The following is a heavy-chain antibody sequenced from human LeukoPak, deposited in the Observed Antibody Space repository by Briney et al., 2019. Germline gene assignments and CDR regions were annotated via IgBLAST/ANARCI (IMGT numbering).Heavy chain of an antibody. CDR2: ISSTSAYI. D-gene: IGHD2-15*01. Sequence: KSGGSLRLSCAGSGFALKSYSLSWVRQAPGKGLEWVSSISSTSAYIYYADSVKGRFTISRDNVDNVVYLQMNSLGAEDTAVYYCARDNPRCCGVVPANIDDYWGQGTLVTVSS. CDR3: ARDNPRCCGVVPANIDDY. V-gene: IGHV3-21*01. CDR1: GFALKSYS. J-gene: IGHJ4*02.